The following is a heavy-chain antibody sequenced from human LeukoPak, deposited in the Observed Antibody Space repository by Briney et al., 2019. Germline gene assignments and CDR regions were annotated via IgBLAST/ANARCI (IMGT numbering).Heavy chain of an antibody. Sequence: GESLKISCKGSGYIFTTYWIGWVRQMPGKGLEWMGIIYPGDSDTRYSPSFQGQVTISVDKSISTAYLQWSSLKASDSAMYFCAGVHDYGGYHPRYFDLWGRGTLVTVSS. V-gene: IGHV5-51*01. CDR1: GYIFTTYW. CDR3: AGVHDYGGYHPRYFDL. J-gene: IGHJ2*01. D-gene: IGHD4-23*01. CDR2: IYPGDSDT.